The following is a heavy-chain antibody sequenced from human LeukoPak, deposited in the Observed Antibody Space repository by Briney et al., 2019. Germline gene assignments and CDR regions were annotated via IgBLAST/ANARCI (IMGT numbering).Heavy chain of an antibody. CDR2: INPNSGGT. D-gene: IGHD3-10*02. Sequence: ASVKVSCKASGYTFTGYYMHWARQAPGQGLEWMGWINPNSGGTNYAQKFQGRVTMTRDTSISTAYMELSRLRSDDTAVYYCARVWGAYDVRAFDIWGQGTMVTVSS. CDR3: ARVWGAYDVRAFDI. CDR1: GYTFTGYY. J-gene: IGHJ3*02. V-gene: IGHV1-2*02.